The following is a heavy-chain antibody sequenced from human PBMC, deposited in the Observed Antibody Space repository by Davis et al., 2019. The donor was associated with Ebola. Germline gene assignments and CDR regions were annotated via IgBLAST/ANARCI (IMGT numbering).Heavy chain of an antibody. D-gene: IGHD6-13*01. CDR1: GFTFSDYY. Sequence: GESLKISCAASGFTFSDYYMHWIRQAPGKGLEWVSYISSSGSTIYYADSVKGRFTISRDNAKNSLYLRMNSLRAEDTAVYYCARAGSSTWRDFDYWGQGTLVFVSS. J-gene: IGHJ4*02. V-gene: IGHV3-11*04. CDR2: ISSSGSTI. CDR3: ARAGSSTWRDFDY.